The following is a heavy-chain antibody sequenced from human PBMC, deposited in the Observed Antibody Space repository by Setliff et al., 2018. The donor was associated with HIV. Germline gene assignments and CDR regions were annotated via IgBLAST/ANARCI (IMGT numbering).Heavy chain of an antibody. J-gene: IGHJ4*02. D-gene: IGHD6-13*01. CDR1: GGSISSSSYY. V-gene: IGHV4-39*07. Sequence: SETLSLTCTVSGGSISSSSYYWGWIRQPPGKGLEWIGSIYYSGSTNYNPSLKSRVTISVDTSKNQFSLKLSSVTAADTAVYYCARGSLYSSSSCFDYWGQGTLVTVSS. CDR2: IYYSGST. CDR3: ARGSLYSSSSCFDY.